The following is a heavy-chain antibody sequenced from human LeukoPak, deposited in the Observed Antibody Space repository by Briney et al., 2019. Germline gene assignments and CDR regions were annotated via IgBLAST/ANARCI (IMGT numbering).Heavy chain of an antibody. CDR2: ISDSGGTT. Sequence: GGSLRLSCTASGFTFSNYAMSWVRQAPGKGLEWVSGISDSGGTTYYADSVKGRFTISKDNSKDTAVYYCASPWRNYWSNYYYFDYWGQGTLVTVSS. CDR3: FDY. D-gene: IGHD2-8*02. V-gene: IGHV3-23*01. J-gene: IGHJ4*02. CDR1: GFTFSNYA.